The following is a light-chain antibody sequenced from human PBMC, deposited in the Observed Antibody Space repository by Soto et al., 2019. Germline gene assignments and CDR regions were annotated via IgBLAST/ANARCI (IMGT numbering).Light chain of an antibody. CDR2: DAS. J-gene: IGKJ5*01. CDR1: QSVRNY. Sequence: EIVLTQSPATLSLSPGERATLSCRASQSVRNYLAWYQQKPGQAPRLLIYDASNMATGIPARFSGSGSGTDFPLTISSLEPEDFAVYCCHQRINLPPITFGQGTRLEIK. CDR3: HQRINLPPIT. V-gene: IGKV3-11*01.